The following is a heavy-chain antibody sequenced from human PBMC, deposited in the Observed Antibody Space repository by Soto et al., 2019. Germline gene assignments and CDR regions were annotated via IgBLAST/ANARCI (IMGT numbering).Heavy chain of an antibody. J-gene: IGHJ4*02. V-gene: IGHV4-59*01. CDR2: IYYSGST. CDR3: AREVYSSGYSPFDH. D-gene: IGHD3-22*01. Sequence: SETLSLTCTVSGGSLSGYFWSWIRQPPGKGLEWIGYIYYSGSTNYTPSLKSRVTMSVDTSKNQISLKLRSVTAADTAVYYCAREVYSSGYSPFDHWGQGTAVTVSS. CDR1: GGSLSGYF.